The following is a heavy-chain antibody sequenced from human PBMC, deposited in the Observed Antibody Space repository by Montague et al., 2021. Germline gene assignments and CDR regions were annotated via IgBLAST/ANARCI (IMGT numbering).Heavy chain of an antibody. V-gene: IGHV4-61*01. Sequence: SETLSLTCNVSGGSVSTGNYYWTWIRQPPGKELEWIGYIYYTGSSKYNPSLESRVTISISTSKKQFTLKLSSVTAADTAVYYCARRGVVTGWFDPWGQGTLVTVSS. CDR3: ARRGVVTGWFDP. CDR2: IYYTGSS. J-gene: IGHJ5*02. D-gene: IGHD2-21*02. CDR1: GGSVSTGNYY.